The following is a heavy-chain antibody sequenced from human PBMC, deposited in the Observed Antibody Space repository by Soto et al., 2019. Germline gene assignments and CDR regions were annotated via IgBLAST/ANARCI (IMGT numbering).Heavy chain of an antibody. J-gene: IGHJ6*02. CDR3: ARAGGIVATMWEVYYFCGMDV. CDR2: IYYSGST. Sequence: LSLTCTVSGGSVSSGSYYWSWIRQPPGKGLEWIGYIYYSGSTNYNPSLKSRVTISVDTSKNQFSLKLSSVTAADTAVYYCARAGGIVATMWEVYYFCGMDVWVQGTTVTVSS. D-gene: IGHD5-12*01. CDR1: GGSVSSGSYY. V-gene: IGHV4-61*01.